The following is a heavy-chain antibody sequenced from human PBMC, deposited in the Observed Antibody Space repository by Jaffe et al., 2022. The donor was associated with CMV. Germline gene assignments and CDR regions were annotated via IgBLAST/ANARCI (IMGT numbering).Heavy chain of an antibody. D-gene: IGHD5-18*01. CDR2: VKPDGGDK. CDR3: ARESLWAYDY. J-gene: IGHJ4*02. V-gene: IGHV3-7*03. Sequence: EVQLVESGGALVQPGGSLRLSCVASGFTFNNYWISWVRQAPGKGLEWVANVKPDGGDKNYVDSVKGRFTISRDNAKNSLYLQMDSLRAEDTAVYYCARESLWAYDYWGQGTLVTVSS. CDR1: GFTFNNYW.